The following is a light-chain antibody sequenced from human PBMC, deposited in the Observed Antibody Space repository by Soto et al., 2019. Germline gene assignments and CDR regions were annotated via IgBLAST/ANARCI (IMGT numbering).Light chain of an antibody. V-gene: IGLV1-40*01. CDR2: GNS. J-gene: IGLJ3*02. Sequence: QSVLTHPPSVSGAPGQRVTISCTGNSSNSGTVYDVHWYRQLPGTAPRLLIYGNSNRPSGVPDRFSISKSDTSVSLAITGLHDEDEADYYCQSYDSSLTRCVFGGGTQLTVL. CDR3: QSYDSSLTRCV. CDR1: SSNSGTVYD.